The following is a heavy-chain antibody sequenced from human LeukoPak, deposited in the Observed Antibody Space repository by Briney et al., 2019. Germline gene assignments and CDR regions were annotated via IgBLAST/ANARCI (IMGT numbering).Heavy chain of an antibody. Sequence: ASVKVSCKVSEYTLTELSMHWVRQAPGKGLEWMGGFDPEDGETIYAQKFQGRVTVTEDTSTDTAYMELSSLRSEDTAVYYCATDPRVGAFADWGQGTLVTVSS. CDR1: EYTLTELS. CDR2: FDPEDGET. V-gene: IGHV1-24*01. D-gene: IGHD1-26*01. J-gene: IGHJ4*02. CDR3: ATDPRVGAFAD.